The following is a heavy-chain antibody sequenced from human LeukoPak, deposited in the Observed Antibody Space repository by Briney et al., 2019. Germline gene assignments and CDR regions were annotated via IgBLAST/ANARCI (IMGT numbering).Heavy chain of an antibody. CDR1: GFTLSNSW. J-gene: IGHJ4*02. D-gene: IGHD3-10*01. CDR3: ASSGIGHYYFDF. Sequence: GGSLRLSCAVSGFTLSNSWMHWVRQAPGKGLMWVARIPNDGSDTGYADSVKGRFTISRDDAKNTLFLQMNSLRAEDTAVYYCASSGIGHYYFDFWGQGALVTVSS. V-gene: IGHV3-74*01. CDR2: IPNDGSDT.